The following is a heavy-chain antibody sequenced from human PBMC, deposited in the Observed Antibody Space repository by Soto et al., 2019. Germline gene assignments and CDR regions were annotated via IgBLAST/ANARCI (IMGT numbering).Heavy chain of an antibody. J-gene: IGHJ3*02. V-gene: IGHV5-51*01. CDR2: IYPGDSDT. CDR3: ASPICSSTSCYKYAFDI. CDR1: GYSFTSYW. D-gene: IGHD2-2*02. Sequence: GESLKTSCKSPGYSFTSYWIGWVRQMPGKGLEWMGIIYPGDSDTRYSPSFQGQVTISADKSISTAYLQWSSLKASDTAMYYCASPICSSTSCYKYAFDIWGQGTMVTVSS.